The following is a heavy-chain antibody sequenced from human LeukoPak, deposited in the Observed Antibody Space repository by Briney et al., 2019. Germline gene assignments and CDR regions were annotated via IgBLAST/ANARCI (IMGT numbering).Heavy chain of an antibody. J-gene: IGHJ5*02. Sequence: GRSLRLSCAASGFTFDDYAMHWVRQAPGKGLEWVPGISWNSGSIGYADSVKGRFTISRDNAKNSLYLQMNSLRAEDTALYYSAKDTYYYDSSGTSWGQGTLVTVSS. CDR2: ISWNSGSI. V-gene: IGHV3-9*01. D-gene: IGHD3-22*01. CDR3: AKDTYYYDSSGTS. CDR1: GFTFDDYA.